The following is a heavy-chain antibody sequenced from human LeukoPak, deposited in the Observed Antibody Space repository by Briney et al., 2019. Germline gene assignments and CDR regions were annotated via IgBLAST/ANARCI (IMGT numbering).Heavy chain of an antibody. J-gene: IGHJ4*02. CDR3: ARGDDFWGSPADY. V-gene: IGHV3-7*01. CDR2: IKQDGSEK. Sequence: GGSLRLSCAASGFTFSSYWMSWVRQAPGKGLEWVANIKQDGSEKCYVDSVKGRFTISRDNAKNSLCLQMNSLRAEDTAVYYCARGDDFWGSPADYWGQGTLVTVSS. CDR1: GFTFSSYW. D-gene: IGHD3-3*01.